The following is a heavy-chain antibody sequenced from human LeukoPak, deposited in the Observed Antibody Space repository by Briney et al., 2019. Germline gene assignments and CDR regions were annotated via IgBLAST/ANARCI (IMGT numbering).Heavy chain of an antibody. CDR1: SGSISSYY. CDR3: ARPYSSGWYGVFHI. D-gene: IGHD6-19*01. Sequence: QASETLSLTCTVSSGSISSYYWSWIRQPPGKGLEWIGYIYYSGSTNYNPSLKSRVTISVDTSKNQFSLRLSSVTAADTAVYYCARPYSSGWYGVFHIWGQGTMVTVSS. J-gene: IGHJ3*02. V-gene: IGHV4-59*08. CDR2: IYYSGST.